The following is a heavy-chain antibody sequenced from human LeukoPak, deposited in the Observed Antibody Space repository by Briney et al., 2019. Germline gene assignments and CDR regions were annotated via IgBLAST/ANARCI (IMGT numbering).Heavy chain of an antibody. CDR3: ARDLGVVDSYYFDY. D-gene: IGHD2-8*02. CDR1: GYTFTSYG. Sequence: ASVKVSCKASGYTFTSYGISWVRQAPGQGLEWMGWISAYSGNTNYAQKLQGRLTMTTDTSTSTAYMELRSLRSDDTAVYYCARDLGVVDSYYFDYWGQGTLVTVSS. J-gene: IGHJ4*02. V-gene: IGHV1-18*01. CDR2: ISAYSGNT.